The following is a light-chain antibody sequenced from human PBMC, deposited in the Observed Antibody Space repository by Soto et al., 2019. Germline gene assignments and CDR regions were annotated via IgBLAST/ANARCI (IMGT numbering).Light chain of an antibody. CDR3: QQYNNWWT. CDR2: GAS. V-gene: IGKV3-15*01. CDR1: QSVSSN. Sequence: EIVMTQSPATLSVSPGERATLSCRASQSVSSNLAWNQQKPGQAPRLLIYGASTRATGIPARFSGSGSGTEFTLTISSLQAEDFAVYYCQQYNNWWTFCQGTKVDIK. J-gene: IGKJ1*01.